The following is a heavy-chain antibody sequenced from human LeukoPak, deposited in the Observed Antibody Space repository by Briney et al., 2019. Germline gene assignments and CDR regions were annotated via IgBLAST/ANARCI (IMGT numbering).Heavy chain of an antibody. J-gene: IGHJ4*02. CDR1: GGSISNNY. V-gene: IGHV4-59*01. D-gene: IGHD5-18*01. CDR3: AGGRVWLDFDS. Sequence: SETLSLTCTVSGGSISNNYGTGIRHPPGKGLEWIAYVYYSGSTNYNPSLKSRVSISVDTSKNQFSLKLSSVTAADTAVYYCAGGRVWLDFDSWGQGTLLTVSS. CDR2: VYYSGST.